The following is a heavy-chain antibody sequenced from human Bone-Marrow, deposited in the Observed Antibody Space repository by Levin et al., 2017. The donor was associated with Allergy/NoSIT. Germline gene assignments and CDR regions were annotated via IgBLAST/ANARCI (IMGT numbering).Heavy chain of an antibody. Sequence: LSLTCAASGFTFSVYYMSWIRQAPGKRPEWVSYISSSGSNRDYADSVKGRFTISRDNAKTSLYLQMSSLRAEDTAVYYCARAESGYSGYDRDYWGQGTLVTVSS. D-gene: IGHD5-12*01. V-gene: IGHV3-11*01. CDR1: GFTFSVYY. CDR3: ARAESGYSGYDRDY. CDR2: ISSSGSNR. J-gene: IGHJ4*02.